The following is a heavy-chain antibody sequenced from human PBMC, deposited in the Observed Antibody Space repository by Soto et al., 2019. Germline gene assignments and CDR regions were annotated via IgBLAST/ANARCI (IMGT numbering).Heavy chain of an antibody. Sequence: LSETLSLTCDVHGGSFRGYYWSWSRQAPGSGLDWIGEINHTGSTNYNPSLKSRVAISLDTSKNQFSLKLTSVTAADTAVYYCARAPRFNSWTFYEIFRDNFVDSWGQVTFVIVS. CDR1: GGSFRGYY. J-gene: IGHJ4*02. D-gene: IGHD1-1*01. CDR2: INHTGST. CDR3: ARAPRFNSWTFYEIFRDNFVDS. V-gene: IGHV4-34*01.